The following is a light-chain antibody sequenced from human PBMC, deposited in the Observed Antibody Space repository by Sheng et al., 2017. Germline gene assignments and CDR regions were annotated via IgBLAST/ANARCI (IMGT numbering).Light chain of an antibody. CDR3: QQLNSYPYS. V-gene: IGKV1-9*01. J-gene: IGKJ2*03. Sequence: IQLTQSPSSLSASVGDRVTIACRASQGISGDLAWYQQKPGKAPQLLIYAASSLQRGVPSRFSGSGSGADFTLTISSLQPEDFASYYCQQLNSYPYSFGQGTNLEIK. CDR2: AAS. CDR1: QGISGD.